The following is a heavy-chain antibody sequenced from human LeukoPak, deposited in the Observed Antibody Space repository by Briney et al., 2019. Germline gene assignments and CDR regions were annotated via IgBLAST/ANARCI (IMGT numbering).Heavy chain of an antibody. J-gene: IGHJ3*02. CDR2: INQSGST. CDR3: ARSDGYGLVGI. D-gene: IGHD3-10*01. CDR1: GESFSGYY. V-gene: IGHV4-34*01. Sequence: SETLSLTCAVYGESFSGYYWSWIRQPPGKGLEWIGEINQSGSTNYNPSLKSRVTISVDTAKNHVSLNLSSVTAADTAVYYCARSDGYGLVGIWGQGTMVTVSS.